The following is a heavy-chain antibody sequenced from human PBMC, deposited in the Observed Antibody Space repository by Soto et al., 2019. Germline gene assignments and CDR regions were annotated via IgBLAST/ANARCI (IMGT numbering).Heavy chain of an antibody. V-gene: IGHV3-74*01. J-gene: IGHJ3*02. Sequence: GGSLRLSCAASGFTFSSYWMHWVRQAPGKGLVWVSRINSDGSSTSYADSVKGRFTISRDNAKNTLYLQMNSLRAEDTAVYYSARSMRVRGVIIDDAFDIWGQGTMVTVSS. CDR3: ARSMRVRGVIIDDAFDI. D-gene: IGHD3-10*01. CDR1: GFTFSSYW. CDR2: INSDGSST.